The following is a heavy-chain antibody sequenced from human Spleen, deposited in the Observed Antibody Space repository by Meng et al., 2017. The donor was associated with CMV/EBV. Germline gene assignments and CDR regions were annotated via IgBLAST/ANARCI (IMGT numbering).Heavy chain of an antibody. V-gene: IGHV1-2*02. CDR3: ARDTSRFLEWLLIGDYYGMDV. D-gene: IGHD3-3*01. J-gene: IGHJ6*02. CDR1: GYTFTGYY. CDR2: INPNSGGT. Sequence: ASVKVSCKASGYTFTGYYMHWVRQAPGQGLEWMGWINPNSGGTNYAQKFQGRVTMTRDTSISTAYMELSRLRSDDTAVYYCARDTSRFLEWLLIGDYYGMDVWGQGTTVTVSS.